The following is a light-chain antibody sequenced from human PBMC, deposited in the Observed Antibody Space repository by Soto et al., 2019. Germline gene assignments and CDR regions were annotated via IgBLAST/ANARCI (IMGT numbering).Light chain of an antibody. CDR3: QQYNNWPPIT. J-gene: IGKJ5*01. V-gene: IGKV3-15*01. CDR1: QRISNN. Sequence: EIVMTQSPATLPVSPGERATLSCRASQRISNNLAWYQQKPGQAPRLLIFGASFRATGIPARFSGSGSGTEFTLTISSLQSEDFAVYYCQQYNNWPPITFGRGTRLEIK. CDR2: GAS.